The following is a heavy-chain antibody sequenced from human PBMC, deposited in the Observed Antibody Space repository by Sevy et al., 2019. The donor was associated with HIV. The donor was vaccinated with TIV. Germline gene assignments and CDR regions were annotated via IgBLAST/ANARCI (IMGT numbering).Heavy chain of an antibody. CDR3: VKDPHYDFFDY. CDR2: IGYDGNKI. V-gene: IGHV3-30*02. CDR1: GFNFSPYG. D-gene: IGHD3-10*01. Sequence: GGSLRLSCAASGFNFSPYGMHWVRQAPGKGFEWVSFIGYDGNKIFYADSVRGRFTVSRDNSKNTLYLQMNSLSTEDTAVYYCVKDPHYDFFDYWGQGILVTVSS. J-gene: IGHJ4*02.